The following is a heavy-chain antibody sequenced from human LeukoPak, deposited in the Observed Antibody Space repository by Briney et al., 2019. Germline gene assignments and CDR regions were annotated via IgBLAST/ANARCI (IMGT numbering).Heavy chain of an antibody. CDR3: AKDIAQGYTFGSIEQDY. Sequence: GGSLGLSCAVSGLTFSRYAMSWVRQAPGKGLEWVSAISESGSGTYYADSVKGRFTISRDNSKDTLSLQMNSLRAEDTAVYYCAKDIAQGYTFGSIEQDYWGQGTLVTVSS. V-gene: IGHV3-23*01. J-gene: IGHJ4*02. CDR1: GLTFSRYA. CDR2: ISESGSGT. D-gene: IGHD5-18*01.